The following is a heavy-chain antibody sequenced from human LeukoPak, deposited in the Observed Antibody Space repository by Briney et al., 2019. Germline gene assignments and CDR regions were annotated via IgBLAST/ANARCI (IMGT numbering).Heavy chain of an antibody. Sequence: GGSLRLSCEVSGFSFSSYAMGWVRQAPGKGLVWVARINSDGSSRNYADSVKGRFTVSRDNAKNTLYLQMNSLRAEDTAVYYCARDGDYDILTGHSQVDYWGQGTLVTVSS. CDR1: GFSFSSYA. CDR3: ARDGDYDILTGHSQVDY. J-gene: IGHJ4*02. D-gene: IGHD3-9*01. CDR2: INSDGSSR. V-gene: IGHV3-74*01.